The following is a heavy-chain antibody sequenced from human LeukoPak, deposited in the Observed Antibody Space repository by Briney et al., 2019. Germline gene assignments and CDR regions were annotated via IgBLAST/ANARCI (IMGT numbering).Heavy chain of an antibody. J-gene: IGHJ4*02. D-gene: IGHD1-26*01. CDR3: AISGSYVY. CDR1: GYTFTGWY. CDR2: INPNCGGT. Sequence: ASVKVSCKASGYTFTGWYMHWVRQAPGQGLEGMGRINPNCGGTNYAQKFQGRVTMTRDTSISTAYMDRSRLRSDDTAVYYCAISGSYVYWGQGTLVSVSS. V-gene: IGHV1-2*06.